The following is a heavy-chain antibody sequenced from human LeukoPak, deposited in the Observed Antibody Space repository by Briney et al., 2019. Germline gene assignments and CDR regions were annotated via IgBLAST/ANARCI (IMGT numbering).Heavy chain of an antibody. D-gene: IGHD2-2*01. CDR2: IYYSGST. Sequence: SQTLSLTCTVSGGSISSGGYYWSWIRQHPGKGLEWIGYIYYSGSTYYNPSLKSRVTISVDTSKNQFSLKLSSVTAADTAVYYCAREKAAGYCSSISCLNWFDPWGQGTLVTVSS. CDR3: AREKAAGYCSSISCLNWFDP. V-gene: IGHV4-31*03. J-gene: IGHJ5*02. CDR1: GGSISSGGYY.